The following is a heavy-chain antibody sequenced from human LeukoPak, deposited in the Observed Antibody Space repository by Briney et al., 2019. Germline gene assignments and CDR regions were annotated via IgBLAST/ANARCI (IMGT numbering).Heavy chain of an antibody. J-gene: IGHJ4*02. CDR2: INPNSGGT. D-gene: IGHD3-16*01. CDR3: ARGGGAADY. Sequence: PGASVKVSCKASGYTFTGYNMNWVRQAPGQGLEWMGWINPNSGGTNYAQKFQGRVTMTRDTSISTAYMELSRLGSDDTAMYYCARGGGAADYWGQGTLVTVSS. V-gene: IGHV1-2*02. CDR1: GYTFTGYN.